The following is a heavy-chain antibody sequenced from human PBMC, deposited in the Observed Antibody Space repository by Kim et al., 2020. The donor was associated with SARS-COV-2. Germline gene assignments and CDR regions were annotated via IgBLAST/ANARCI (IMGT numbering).Heavy chain of an antibody. V-gene: IGHV3-7*03. Sequence: KEEGRGKDLGGSGKGRFTISRDNAKNSLYLQMNSLGAEDTAVYYCARDAIWGQGTMVTVSS. J-gene: IGHJ3*02. CDR3: ARDAI. CDR2: KEEGRGK.